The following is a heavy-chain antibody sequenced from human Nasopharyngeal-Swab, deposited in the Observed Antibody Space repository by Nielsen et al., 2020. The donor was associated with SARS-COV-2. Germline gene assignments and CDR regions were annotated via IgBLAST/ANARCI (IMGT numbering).Heavy chain of an antibody. CDR2: IWYDGSNK. CDR3: AKRGDSSGWNYYFDY. V-gene: IGHV3-33*06. J-gene: IGHJ4*02. CDR1: GFTFSSYG. Sequence: GESLKISCAASGFTFSSYGMHWVRQAPGKGPEWVAVIWYDGSNKYYADSVMGRFTISRDNSKNTLYLQMNSLRAEDTAVYYCAKRGDSSGWNYYFDYWGQGTLVTVSS. D-gene: IGHD6-19*01.